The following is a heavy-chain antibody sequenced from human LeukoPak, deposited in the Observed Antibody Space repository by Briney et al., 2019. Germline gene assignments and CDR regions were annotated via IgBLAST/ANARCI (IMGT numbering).Heavy chain of an antibody. V-gene: IGHV4-39*01. CDR2: IYYSGRT. Sequence: SETLSLTCSVSGDSVSRSDSYWDWIRQPPGKGLEWIGTIYYSGRTYYSPSLKSRVTMSVDPSNNQFSLSLRSVTAADTALYYCARLSILAQWSWNFDFWGQGTLVTVSS. CDR3: ARLSILAQWSWNFDF. D-gene: IGHD3-3*01. J-gene: IGHJ4*01. CDR1: GDSVSRSDSY.